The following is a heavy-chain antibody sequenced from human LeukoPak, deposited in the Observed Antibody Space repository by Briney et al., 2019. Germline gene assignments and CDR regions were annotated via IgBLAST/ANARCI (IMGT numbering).Heavy chain of an antibody. CDR2: MNNDGSST. CDR3: ARLYGGYGDYYFDY. CDR1: GFTFSSYC. Sequence: GVPLRLSCAASGFTFSSYCVLGPPHAPGKAGVWVSRMNNDGSSTRYADSVKGRFTISRDNAKNTLYLQMNSLSAEDTAVYYCARLYGGYGDYYFDYWGQGTLVTVSS. D-gene: IGHD4-17*01. V-gene: IGHV3-74*01. J-gene: IGHJ4*02.